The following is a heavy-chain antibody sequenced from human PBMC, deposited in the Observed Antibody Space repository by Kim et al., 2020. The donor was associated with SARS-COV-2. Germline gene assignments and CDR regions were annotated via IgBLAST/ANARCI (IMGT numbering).Heavy chain of an antibody. D-gene: IGHD3-9*01. CDR2: IKSKTDGGTT. CDR3: TTIRKLRYFDWLLSGEYYFDY. CDR1: GFTFSNAW. V-gene: IGHV3-15*01. Sequence: GGSLRLSCAASGFTFSNAWMSWVRQAPGKGLEWVGRIKSKTDGGTTDYAAPVKGRFTISRDDSKNALYLQMNSLKTEDTAVYYCTTIRKLRYFDWLLSGEYYFDYWGQGTLVTVSS. J-gene: IGHJ4*02.